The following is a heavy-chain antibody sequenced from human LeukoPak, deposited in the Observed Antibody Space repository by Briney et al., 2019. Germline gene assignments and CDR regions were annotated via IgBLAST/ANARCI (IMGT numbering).Heavy chain of an antibody. CDR3: AKVKEQQLVPYYYYYYMDV. CDR1: GFTFSSYG. J-gene: IGHJ6*03. D-gene: IGHD6-13*01. V-gene: IGHV3-30*02. CDR2: IRYDGSNK. Sequence: GGSLRLSCAASGFTFSSYGMHWVRQAPGKGLEWVAFIRYDGSNKYYADSVKGRFTISRGNSKNTLYLQMNSLRAEDTAVYYCAKVKEQQLVPYYYYYYMDVWGKGTTVTVSS.